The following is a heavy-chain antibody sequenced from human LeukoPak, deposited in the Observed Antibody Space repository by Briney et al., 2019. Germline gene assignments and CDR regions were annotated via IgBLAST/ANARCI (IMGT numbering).Heavy chain of an antibody. J-gene: IGHJ5*02. CDR1: GGSISSSSYY. V-gene: IGHV4-39*01. CDR3: ASSYSSSLEGSCFDP. Sequence: SETLSLTCTVSGGSISSSSYYWGWIRQPPGQGLEWIGSIYYSGSTYYNPSLKSRVTISVDTSKNQFSLKLSSVTAADTAVYYCASSYSSSLEGSCFDPWGQGTLVTVSS. CDR2: IYYSGST. D-gene: IGHD6-13*01.